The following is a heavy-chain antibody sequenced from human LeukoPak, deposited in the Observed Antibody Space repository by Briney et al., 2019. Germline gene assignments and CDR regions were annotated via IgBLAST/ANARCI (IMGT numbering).Heavy chain of an antibody. CDR1: GYSFTSHY. CDR2: INPSGGTT. J-gene: IGHJ5*02. CDR3: AKRGVAGSGLIDP. V-gene: IGHV1-46*01. D-gene: IGHD6-19*01. Sequence: ASVKVPCKASGYSFTSHYMHWVRQAPGQGLEWMGLINPSGGTTNCAQKFQGRVTMTRDMSTTTVYMHLSSLRSEDTAVYYCAKRGVAGSGLIDPWGQGTLVTVSS.